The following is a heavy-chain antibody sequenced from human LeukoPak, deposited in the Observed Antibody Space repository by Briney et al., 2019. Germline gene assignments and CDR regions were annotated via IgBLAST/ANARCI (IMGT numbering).Heavy chain of an antibody. CDR3: AKDLRLGATADNFDY. D-gene: IGHD1-26*01. Sequence: PGGSLRLSCAASGFTFSSYGMSWVRQAPGKGLEWVSAISGSGGSTYYADSVKGRFTISRDNSKNTLYLQMNSLRAEDTAVYYGAKDLRLGATADNFDYWGQGTLVTVSS. CDR2: ISGSGGST. J-gene: IGHJ4*02. V-gene: IGHV3-23*01. CDR1: GFTFSSYG.